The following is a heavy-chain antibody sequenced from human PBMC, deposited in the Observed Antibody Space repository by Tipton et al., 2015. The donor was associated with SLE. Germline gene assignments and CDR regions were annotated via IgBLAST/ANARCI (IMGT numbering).Heavy chain of an antibody. CDR2: MHHNGST. V-gene: IGHV4-38-2*02. CDR3: ATGHFDF. J-gene: IGHJ5*01. Sequence: LRLSCTVSLYSISSGFYWDWVRQPPGKGLEWIATMHHNGSTYYNPSLRSRVTVSMDTSRDQFSLRLKSVTAADTAVYYCATGHFDFWGQGSLVTVSS. D-gene: IGHD1-14*01. CDR1: LYSISSGFY.